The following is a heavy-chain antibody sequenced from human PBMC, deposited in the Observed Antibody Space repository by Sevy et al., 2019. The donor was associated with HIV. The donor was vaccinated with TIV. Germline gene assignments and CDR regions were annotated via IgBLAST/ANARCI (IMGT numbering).Heavy chain of an antibody. CDR3: ARLGAAAGIWMDAAFDI. CDR1: GFTFSDHY. V-gene: IGHV3-72*01. J-gene: IGHJ3*02. D-gene: IGHD6-13*01. CDR2: ARNKANSYTT. Sequence: GGSLRLSCAASGFTFSDHYMDWVRQAPGKGLEWVGRARNKANSYTTEYAASVKGRFTISRDDSKNSLYLQMNSLKTEDTAVYYCARLGAAAGIWMDAAFDIWGQGTMVTVSS.